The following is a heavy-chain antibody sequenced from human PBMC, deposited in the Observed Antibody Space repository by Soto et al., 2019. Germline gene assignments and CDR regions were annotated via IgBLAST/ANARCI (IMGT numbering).Heavy chain of an antibody. V-gene: IGHV1-69*02. CDR1: GGTFSTYT. CDR3: VGGYNGRLDY. J-gene: IGHJ4*02. CDR2: ILPILGVA. D-gene: IGHD5-12*01. Sequence: SVKVSCKASGGTFSTYTVAWVRQAPGQGLEWMGLILPILGVANYAQRFQGRVTFTADKSTTTAYMELFSLRSNDTAVYYCVGGYNGRLDYWGQGALVTVSS.